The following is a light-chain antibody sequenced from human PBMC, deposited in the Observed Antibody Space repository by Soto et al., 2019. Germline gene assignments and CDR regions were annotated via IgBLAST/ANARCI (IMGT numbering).Light chain of an antibody. J-gene: IGKJ1*01. CDR1: QSVSNNY. V-gene: IGKV3-20*01. CDR3: EQYCISST. Sequence: EIVLTQSPATLSLSTGERATLSCRASQSVSNNYLAWYQQDPGQAPRLLSYGASNRATGIPDRFSGSGSGTAFTLTIIRLEHEEFAVCYWEQYCISSTFGQGTKLDIK. CDR2: GAS.